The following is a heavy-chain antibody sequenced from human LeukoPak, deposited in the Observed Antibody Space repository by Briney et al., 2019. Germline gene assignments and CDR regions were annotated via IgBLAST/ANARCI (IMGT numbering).Heavy chain of an antibody. V-gene: IGHV1-8*01. CDR1: GYTFTSYD. J-gene: IGHJ4*02. CDR2: MNPNSGNT. D-gene: IGHD2-15*01. CDR3: ARRCSGGSCNRLKYYFDH. Sequence: ASVKVSCKASGYTFTSYDINWVRQATGQGLEWMGWMNPNSGNTGYAQKFQGRVTMTRNTSISTAYMELSSLRSEDTAVYYCARRCSGGSCNRLKYYFDHWGQGTLVTVSS.